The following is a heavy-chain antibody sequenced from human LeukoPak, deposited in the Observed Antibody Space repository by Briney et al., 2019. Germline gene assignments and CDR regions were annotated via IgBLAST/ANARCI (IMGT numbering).Heavy chain of an antibody. V-gene: IGHV4-59*01. CDR2: IYYSGST. D-gene: IGHD3-3*01. Sequence: SETLSLTCTVSGGSISSYYWSWIRQPPGKGLEWIGYIYYSGSTNYNPSLKSRVTISVDTSKNQFSLKLSSVTAADTAVYYCAREVGYELSFDYWGQGTLVTVSS. J-gene: IGHJ4*02. CDR3: AREVGYELSFDY. CDR1: GGSISSYY.